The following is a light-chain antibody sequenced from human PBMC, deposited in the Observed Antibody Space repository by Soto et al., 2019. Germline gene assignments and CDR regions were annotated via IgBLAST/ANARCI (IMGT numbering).Light chain of an antibody. Sequence: VLTQSPDTLSLSQGERVTLSCRASQSDSSPYLSWYQQRPGQPPRLLIYSVVIRANCIPARFSGSRSGSDFTLTISRLEPEDFAVYYWQDFASPQWTFGQGTKVDIK. V-gene: IGKV3-20*01. CDR2: SVV. CDR1: QSDSSPY. CDR3: QDFASPQWT. J-gene: IGKJ1*01.